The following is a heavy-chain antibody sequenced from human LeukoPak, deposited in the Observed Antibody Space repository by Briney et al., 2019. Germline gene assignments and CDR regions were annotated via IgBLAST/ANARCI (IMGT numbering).Heavy chain of an antibody. CDR3: AREDIVIVPAAMVYYYYYMDV. J-gene: IGHJ6*03. CDR2: ISWNSGSI. V-gene: IGHV3-9*01. D-gene: IGHD2-2*01. Sequence: PGRSLRLSCAASGFTFDDYAMHWVRQAPGKGLEWVSGISWNSGSIGYADSVKGRFTISRDNAKNSLYLQMKSLRAEDTAVYYCAREDIVIVPAAMVYYYYYMDVWGKGTTVTVSS. CDR1: GFTFDDYA.